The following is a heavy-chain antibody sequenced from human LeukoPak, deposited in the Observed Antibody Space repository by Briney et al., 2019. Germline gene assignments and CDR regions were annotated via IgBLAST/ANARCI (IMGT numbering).Heavy chain of an antibody. CDR1: GGSISSGGYY. J-gene: IGHJ2*01. Sequence: SETLSLTCTVSGGSISSGGYYWSWIRQHPGKGLEWIGYIYYSGGTYYKPSLKSRVTISVVTSKNHFSLKLNSVTAADTAVYYCARDYGDSNYWYFDLWGRGTLVTVSS. CDR2: IYYSGGT. D-gene: IGHD4-17*01. CDR3: ARDYGDSNYWYFDL. V-gene: IGHV4-31*03.